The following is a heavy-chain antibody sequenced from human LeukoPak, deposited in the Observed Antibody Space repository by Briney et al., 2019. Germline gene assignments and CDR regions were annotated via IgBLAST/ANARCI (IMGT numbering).Heavy chain of an antibody. CDR1: DDSFSTHY. CDR2: ISSIGST. D-gene: IGHD6-13*01. CDR3: ARHSSSWYPDY. J-gene: IGHJ4*02. V-gene: IGHV4-59*08. Sequence: PSETLSLTCSVSDDSFSTHYWTWIRQPPGKGLEWIGYISSIGSTNYNPSLKSRVTISVDTSKNQFSLQLSSVTATDTAVYFCARHSSSWYPDYWGQGTLVTVSS.